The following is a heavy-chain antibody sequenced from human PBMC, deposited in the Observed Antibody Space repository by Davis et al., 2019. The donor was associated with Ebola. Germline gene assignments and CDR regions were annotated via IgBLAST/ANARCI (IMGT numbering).Heavy chain of an antibody. CDR1: GYSFTSYW. V-gene: IGHV5-51*01. CDR2: IYPGDSDT. Sequence: PGGSLRLSCKGSGYSFTSYWISWVRQMPGKGLEWMGIIYPGDSDTRYSPSFQGRVTISADKSINTAYLQWSSLKASDTAMYYCARRGVSTSTWRDPWGQGTLVTVSS. J-gene: IGHJ5*02. D-gene: IGHD6-13*01. CDR3: ARRGVSTSTWRDP.